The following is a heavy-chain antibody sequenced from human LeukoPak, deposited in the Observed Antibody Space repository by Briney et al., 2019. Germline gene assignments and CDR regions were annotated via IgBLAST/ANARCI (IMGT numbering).Heavy chain of an antibody. V-gene: IGHV3-30*02. CDR2: IRYDGSNK. Sequence: PGGSLRLSCAASGFTFSSYGMHWVRQAPGKGLEWVAFIRYDGSNKYYADSVKGRFTISRDNSKNTLYLQMNSLRAEDTAVYYCARDRRGYSYGYSDYWGQGTLVTVSS. CDR1: GFTFSSYG. D-gene: IGHD5-18*01. CDR3: ARDRRGYSYGYSDY. J-gene: IGHJ4*02.